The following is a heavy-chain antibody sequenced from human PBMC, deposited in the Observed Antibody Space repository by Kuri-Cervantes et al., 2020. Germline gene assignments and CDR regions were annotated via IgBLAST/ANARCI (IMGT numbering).Heavy chain of an antibody. D-gene: IGHD5-18*01. CDR3: AKGTLYSYGFPVYDFDY. V-gene: IGHV3-30*18. CDR1: GFTFSSYG. J-gene: IGHJ4*02. CDR2: ISYDGSNK. Sequence: GESLKISCAASGFTFSSYGMHWVRQAPGKGLEWVAVISYDGSNKYYADSVKGRFTISRDNSKNTLYLQMNSLRAEDTAVYYCAKGTLYSYGFPVYDFDYWGQGTLVTVSS.